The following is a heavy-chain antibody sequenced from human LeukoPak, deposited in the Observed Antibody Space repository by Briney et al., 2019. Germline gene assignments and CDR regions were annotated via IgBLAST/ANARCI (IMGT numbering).Heavy chain of an antibody. Sequence: SETLSLTCTVSGGSISSYYWSWIRQPPGKGLEWIGYIYHSGSTNYNPSLKSRVTISVDTSKNQFSLKLSSVTAADTAVYYCARQVMTTVVTPVFFDYWGQGTLVTVSS. V-gene: IGHV4-59*08. CDR1: GGSISSYY. CDR3: ARQVMTTVVTPVFFDY. CDR2: IYHSGST. J-gene: IGHJ4*02. D-gene: IGHD4-23*01.